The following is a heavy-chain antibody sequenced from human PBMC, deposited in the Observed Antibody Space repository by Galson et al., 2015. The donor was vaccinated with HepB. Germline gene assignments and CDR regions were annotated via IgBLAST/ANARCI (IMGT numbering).Heavy chain of an antibody. D-gene: IGHD3-10*01. J-gene: IGHJ3*02. CDR3: ARELYYGSGSYAFDI. Sequence: SVKVSCKASGGTFSSYAISWVRQAPGQGLEWMGGIIPIFGTANYAQKFQGRVTITADESTSTAYMELSSLRSEDTAVYYCARELYYGSGSYAFDIWGQGTMVTVSS. V-gene: IGHV1-69*13. CDR1: GGTFSSYA. CDR2: IIPIFGTA.